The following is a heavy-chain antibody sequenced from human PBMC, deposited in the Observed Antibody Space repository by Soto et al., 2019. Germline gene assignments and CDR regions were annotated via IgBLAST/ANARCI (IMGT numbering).Heavy chain of an antibody. J-gene: IGHJ5*02. CDR2: INAGNGNT. CDR3: ARVGYDFWSGYGDEAFDP. CDR1: GYTFTSYA. D-gene: IGHD3-3*01. Sequence: QVQLVQSGAEVKKPGASVKVSCKASGYTFTSYAMHWVRQAPGQRLEWMGWINAGNGNTKYSQKFQGRVTITRDTSASTDYMELSSLRSEDTAVYYCARVGYDFWSGYGDEAFDPWGQGTLVTVSS. V-gene: IGHV1-3*01.